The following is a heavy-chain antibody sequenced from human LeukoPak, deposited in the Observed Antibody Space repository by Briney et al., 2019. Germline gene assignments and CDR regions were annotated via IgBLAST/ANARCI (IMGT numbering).Heavy chain of an antibody. CDR3: AREARYDSSGYYFDY. D-gene: IGHD3-22*01. V-gene: IGHV3-48*03. Sequence: GGSLRLSCAASGFTFSSYEMNWFRQAPGKGLEWLSYISSSGGAIYYADSVKGRFTISRDNAKNSLYLQMNSLRVEDTAVYYCAREARYDSSGYYFDYWGQGTLVTVSS. J-gene: IGHJ4*02. CDR2: ISSSGGAI. CDR1: GFTFSSYE.